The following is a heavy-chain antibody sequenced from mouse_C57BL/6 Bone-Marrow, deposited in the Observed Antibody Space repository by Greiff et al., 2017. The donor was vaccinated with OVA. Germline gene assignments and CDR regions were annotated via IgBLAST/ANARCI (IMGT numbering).Heavy chain of an antibody. J-gene: IGHJ2*01. V-gene: IGHV1-9*01. CDR2: ILPGSGST. CDR3: ERNYY. CDR1: GYTFTGYW. Sequence: QVQLQQSGAELMKPGASVKLSCKATGYTFTGYWIEWVKQRPGHGLEWIGEILPGSGSTNYTDKLKGKATFTAETSSNTAYMQLSSLTTADSAIYYCERNYYWGQGTTLTVSS.